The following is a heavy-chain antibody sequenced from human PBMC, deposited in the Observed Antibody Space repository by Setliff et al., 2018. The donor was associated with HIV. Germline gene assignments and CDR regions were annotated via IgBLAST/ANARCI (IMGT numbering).Heavy chain of an antibody. CDR2: ISWNSGSI. CDR3: AKDKRSVWSDLSLDS. V-gene: IGHV3-9*03. CDR1: GFTFDDYA. J-gene: IGHJ4*02. Sequence: GGSLRLSCAASGFTFDDYAMHWVRQAPGKGLEWVSGISWNSGSIGYADSVKGRFTMSRDNAKNSLHLQMNSLRAEDMAFYYCAKDKRSVWSDLSLDSWGQGTLVTVSS. D-gene: IGHD3-3*01.